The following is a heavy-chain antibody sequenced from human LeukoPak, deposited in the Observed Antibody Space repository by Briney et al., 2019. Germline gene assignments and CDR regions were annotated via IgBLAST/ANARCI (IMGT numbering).Heavy chain of an antibody. J-gene: IGHJ4*02. CDR1: GISFSSYG. Sequence: GGSLRLSCAASGISFSSYGMHWVRQAPGKGLEWVTFIRYDGTKKYYSDSVKGRFTISRDNAKSSLFLQMNDLRAEDTAVYYCAKGGRGNGEVYWGQGTLVTVSS. V-gene: IGHV3-30*02. D-gene: IGHD2-8*01. CDR3: AKGGRGNGEVY. CDR2: IRYDGTKK.